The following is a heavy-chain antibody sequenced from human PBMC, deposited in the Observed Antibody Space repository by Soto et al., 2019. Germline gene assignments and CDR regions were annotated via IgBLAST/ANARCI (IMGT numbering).Heavy chain of an antibody. V-gene: IGHV3-23*01. CDR3: AKDFDSSSWYVSPYFDY. D-gene: IGHD6-13*01. CDR2: ISGSGAST. Sequence: EVQLLESGGGLVQPGGSLRLSCAASGFTFSSYAMTCVRQAPGKGLEWVSGISGSGASTYYADSAKGRFTVSRDNSKNTLYLKMNSLRAEDTAVYFCAKDFDSSSWYVSPYFDYWGQGTLVTVSS. CDR1: GFTFSSYA. J-gene: IGHJ4*02.